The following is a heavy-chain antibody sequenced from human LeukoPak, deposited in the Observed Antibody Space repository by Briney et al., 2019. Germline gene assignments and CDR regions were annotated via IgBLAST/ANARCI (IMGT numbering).Heavy chain of an antibody. CDR3: ARHTAIAPLSSLKY. V-gene: IGHV4-61*05. CDR1: GGSISSSSYY. Sequence: PPETLSLTCTVSGGSISSSSYYWGCISQPPGKGMEWIGYIYYTGSTNYNPSLKSRVTISVDTSTNQFSLKLSSVTAADTAVYYCARHTAIAPLSSLKYWGQGTLVTVSS. J-gene: IGHJ4*02. D-gene: IGHD6-13*01. CDR2: IYYTGST.